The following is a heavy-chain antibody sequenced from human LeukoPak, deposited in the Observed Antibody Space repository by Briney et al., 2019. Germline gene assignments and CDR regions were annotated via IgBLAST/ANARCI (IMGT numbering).Heavy chain of an antibody. CDR3: ARDRGNYYFGY. V-gene: IGHV3-66*01. CDR2: IYSGGST. J-gene: IGHJ4*02. D-gene: IGHD3-10*01. CDR1: GFTVSSNY. Sequence: GGSQRLSCAASGFTVSSNYMSWVRQAPGKGLEWVSVIYSGGSTYYADSVKGRFTISRDNSKNTLYLQMNSLRAEDTAVYYCARDRGNYYFGYWGQGTLVTVSS.